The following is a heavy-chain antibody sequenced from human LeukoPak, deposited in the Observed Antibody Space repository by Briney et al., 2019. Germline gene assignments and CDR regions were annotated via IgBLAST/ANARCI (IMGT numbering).Heavy chain of an antibody. CDR2: VTGGGGST. CDR3: AKDATLAVAGSYFTY. D-gene: IGHD6-19*01. CDR1: GFILTSYG. J-gene: IGHJ4*02. Sequence: PGGSLRLSCAASGFILTSYGMNWVRQAPGKGLEWVSGVTGGGGSTYYADSVKGRFTVSSDNSKNILYLEMNSLRSEDTATYYCAKDATLAVAGSYFTYWGQGALVTVSS. V-gene: IGHV3-23*01.